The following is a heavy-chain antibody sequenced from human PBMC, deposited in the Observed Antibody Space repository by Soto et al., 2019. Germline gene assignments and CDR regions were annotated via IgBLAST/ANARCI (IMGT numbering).Heavy chain of an antibody. CDR2: IKSKTDGGTT. Sequence: GGSLRLSCAASGFTFSNAWMSWVRQAPGKGLEWVGRIKSKTDGGTTDYAAPVKGRFTISRDDSKNTLYLQMNSLKTEDTAVYYCTTGCIVATIQYCSGGSCNMYYFDYWCQGTLVTVSS. D-gene: IGHD2-15*01. CDR1: GFTFSNAW. CDR3: TTGCIVATIQYCSGGSCNMYYFDY. V-gene: IGHV3-15*01. J-gene: IGHJ4*02.